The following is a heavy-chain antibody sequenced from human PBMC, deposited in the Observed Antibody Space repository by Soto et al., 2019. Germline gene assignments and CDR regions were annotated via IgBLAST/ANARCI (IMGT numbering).Heavy chain of an antibody. V-gene: IGHV4-39*01. Sequence: QLQLQESGPGLVKPSETLSLTCTVSGGSISSSSYYWGWIRQPPGKGLEWIGSIYYSGSTYYNPSRKSRVTIAGDTSKYQFSLTLSSVTAADTAVYYCASVPDYGASVGFDYWGQGTLVTVSS. D-gene: IGHD4-17*01. CDR3: ASVPDYGASVGFDY. CDR1: GGSISSSSYY. J-gene: IGHJ4*02. CDR2: IYYSGST.